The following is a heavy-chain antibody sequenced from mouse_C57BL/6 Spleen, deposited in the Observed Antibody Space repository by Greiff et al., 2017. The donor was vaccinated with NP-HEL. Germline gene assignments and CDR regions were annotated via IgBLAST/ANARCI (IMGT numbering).Heavy chain of an antibody. CDR3: AREDGYLDY. CDR2: ISYDGSN. Sequence: DVKLQESGPGLVKPSQSLSLTCSVTGYSITSGYYWNWIRQFPGNKLEWMGYISYDGSNNYNPSLKNRISITRDTSKNQFFLKLNSVTTEDTATYYCAREDGYLDYWGQGTTLTVSS. J-gene: IGHJ2*01. D-gene: IGHD2-3*01. V-gene: IGHV3-6*01. CDR1: GYSITSGYY.